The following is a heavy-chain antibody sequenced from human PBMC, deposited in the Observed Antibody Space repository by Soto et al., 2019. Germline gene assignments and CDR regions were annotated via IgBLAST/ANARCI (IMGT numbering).Heavy chain of an antibody. CDR2: IHYSGST. Sequence: SETLSLTCTVSGGSVSSGSYYWSWIRQPPGKGLDWIGYIHYSGSTNYHPSLKSRVTISVDTSKNQFALKLSSVTAADTAVYYCARVEGYCSGGSCQYYFDYWGQGTLVTVSS. CDR3: ARVEGYCSGGSCQYYFDY. V-gene: IGHV4-61*01. J-gene: IGHJ4*02. D-gene: IGHD2-15*01. CDR1: GGSVSSGSYY.